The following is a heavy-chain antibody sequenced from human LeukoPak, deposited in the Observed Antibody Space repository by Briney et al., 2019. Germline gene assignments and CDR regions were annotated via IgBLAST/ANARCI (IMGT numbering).Heavy chain of an antibody. CDR1: GFTFSSYE. CDR2: ISSSGSTI. Sequence: GGSLRLSCAASGFTFSSYEMNWLRQPPGRGLEWVSYISSSGSTIYYAHSVKGRFTISRDNAKNSLYLQMNSLRAEDTAVYYCARDDFWSGYSYDLWGRGTLVTVSS. CDR3: ARDDFWSGYSYDL. V-gene: IGHV3-48*03. J-gene: IGHJ2*01. D-gene: IGHD3-3*01.